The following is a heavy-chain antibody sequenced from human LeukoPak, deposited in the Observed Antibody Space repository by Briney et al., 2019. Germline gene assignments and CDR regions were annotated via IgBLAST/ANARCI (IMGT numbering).Heavy chain of an antibody. CDR1: GGSISSSNW. CDR2: INHSGST. J-gene: IGHJ3*02. V-gene: IGHV4-4*02. Sequence: SETLSLTCAVSGGSISSSNWWSWVRQPPGKGLEWIGEINHSGSTNYNPSLKSRVTISVDTSKNQFSLKLSSVTAADTAVYYCARVPRRLWDAPQHPYANNNKHSSWYTPAFDIWGQGIMVTVSS. D-gene: IGHD6-13*01. CDR3: ARVPRRLWDAPQHPYANNNKHSSWYTPAFDI.